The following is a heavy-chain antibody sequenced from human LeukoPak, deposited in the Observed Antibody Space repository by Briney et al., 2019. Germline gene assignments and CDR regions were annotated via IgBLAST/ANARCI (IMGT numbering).Heavy chain of an antibody. Sequence: GGSLRLSCAASGFTFSSYWMNWARQAPGKGLEWVASINHNGNVNYYVDSVKGRFTISRDNAKNALYLQMSNLRAEDTAVYFCGGGVGLDVWGQGATVTVSS. CDR3: GGGVGLDV. CDR1: GFTFSSYW. V-gene: IGHV3-7*03. D-gene: IGHD3-16*01. CDR2: INHNGNVN. J-gene: IGHJ6*02.